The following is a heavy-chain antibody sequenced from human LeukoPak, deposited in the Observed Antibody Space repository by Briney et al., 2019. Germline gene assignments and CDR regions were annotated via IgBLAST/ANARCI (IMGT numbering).Heavy chain of an antibody. D-gene: IGHD2-15*01. Sequence: SETLSFTCAVYGGSFSGYYWSWIRQPPGKGLEWIGEINHSGSTNYNPSLKSRVTISVDTSKNQFSLKLSSVTAADTAVYYCARDCSGGSCYKGSFDYWGQGTLVTVSS. CDR1: GGSFSGYY. CDR2: INHSGST. CDR3: ARDCSGGSCYKGSFDY. J-gene: IGHJ4*02. V-gene: IGHV4-34*01.